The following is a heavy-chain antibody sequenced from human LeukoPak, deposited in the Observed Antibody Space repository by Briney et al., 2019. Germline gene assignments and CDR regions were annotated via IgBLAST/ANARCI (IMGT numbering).Heavy chain of an antibody. CDR1: GGSISSYY. D-gene: IGHD6-13*01. V-gene: IGHV4-59*08. CDR3: ARHPRSAGPCDY. Sequence: PSETLSLTCTVSGGSISSYYWSWIRQPPGKGLEWIGYIYYSGSTNYNPSLKSRVTISVDTSKNQFSLKLSSVTAADTAVYYCARHPRSAGPCDYWGQGTLVTVSS. CDR2: IYYSGST. J-gene: IGHJ4*02.